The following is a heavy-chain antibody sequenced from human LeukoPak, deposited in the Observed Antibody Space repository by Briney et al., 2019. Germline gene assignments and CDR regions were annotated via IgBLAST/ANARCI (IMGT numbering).Heavy chain of an antibody. CDR1: GGTFSSYA. D-gene: IGHD3-22*01. Sequence: SVKVSCKASGGTFSSYAISWVRQAPGQGLEWMGRIIPILGIANYAQKFQGRVTITADKSTSTAYMELSSLRSEDTAVYYCARSSDSSGYYYFSDYWGQGTLVTVSS. CDR2: IIPILGIA. CDR3: ARSSDSSGYYYFSDY. V-gene: IGHV1-69*04. J-gene: IGHJ4*02.